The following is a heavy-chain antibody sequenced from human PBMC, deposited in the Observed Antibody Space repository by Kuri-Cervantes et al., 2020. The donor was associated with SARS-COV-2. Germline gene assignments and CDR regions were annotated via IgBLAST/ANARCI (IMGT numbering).Heavy chain of an antibody. Sequence: GSLKVSCKASGDTFTGYYKHWVRQAPGQGLEWMGWINPNSGGTNYSQKFQGWGNITSDTFISTAYMELITMRSDDTAVYYCARYLDSSGYGYYYYGMDVWGQGTTVTVSS. CDR1: GDTFTGYY. J-gene: IGHJ6*02. CDR2: INPNSGGT. D-gene: IGHD3-22*01. CDR3: ARYLDSSGYGYYYYGMDV. V-gene: IGHV1-2*04.